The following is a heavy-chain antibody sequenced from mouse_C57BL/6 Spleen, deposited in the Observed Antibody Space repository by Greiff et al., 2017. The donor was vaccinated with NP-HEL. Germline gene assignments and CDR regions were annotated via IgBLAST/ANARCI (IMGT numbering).Heavy chain of an antibody. D-gene: IGHD2-3*01. CDR3: ARGGIYDGYPFAY. CDR1: GYAFSSYW. V-gene: IGHV1-80*01. J-gene: IGHJ3*01. Sequence: QVHVKQSGAELVKPGASVKISCKASGYAFSSYWMNWVKQRPGKGLEWIGQIYPGDGDTNYNGKFKGKATLTADKSSSTAYMQLSSLTSEDSAVYFCARGGIYDGYPFAYWGQGTLVTVSA. CDR2: IYPGDGDT.